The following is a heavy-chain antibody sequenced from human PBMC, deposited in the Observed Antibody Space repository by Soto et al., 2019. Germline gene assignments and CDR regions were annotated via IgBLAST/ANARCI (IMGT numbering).Heavy chain of an antibody. D-gene: IGHD3-10*01. J-gene: IGHJ4*02. Sequence: EVQLVESGGGLVQPGGSLRLSCAASGFTFRSLWMSWVRQTPGKGLEWVANIKHDGSDQYYLDSVKGRFTISRNNAKNSLYLKMNGLRDDDTAVYTCTRAGGPYYLDFGGQGTLVTVS. CDR1: GFTFRSLW. V-gene: IGHV3-7*01. CDR3: TRAGGPYYLDF. CDR2: IKHDGSDQ.